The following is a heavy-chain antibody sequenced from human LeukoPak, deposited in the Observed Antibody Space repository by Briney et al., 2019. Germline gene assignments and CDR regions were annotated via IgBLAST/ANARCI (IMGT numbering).Heavy chain of an antibody. CDR2: IYPGDSDT. CDR3: ARSLRYFDWLLSFSYYFDY. J-gene: IGHJ4*02. V-gene: IGHV5-51*01. CDR1: GYSFTSYW. D-gene: IGHD3-9*01. Sequence: GESLKISGKGSGYSFTSYWIGLVRQMPGKGLEWMGIIYPGDSDTRYSPSFQGQVTISADKSISTAYLQWSSLKASDTAMYYCARSLRYFDWLLSFSYYFDYWGQGTLVTVSS.